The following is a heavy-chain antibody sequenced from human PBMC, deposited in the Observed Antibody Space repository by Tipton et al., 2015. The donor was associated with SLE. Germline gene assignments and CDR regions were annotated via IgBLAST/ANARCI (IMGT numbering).Heavy chain of an antibody. CDR2: SNPSGST. CDR3: ARGAKERITLVRVRPYYFDY. Sequence: TLSLTCTVSGGSISSSDYYWSWIRQPPGKGLEWIGESNPSGSTNYNPSHKSRVTISVDTSKNQLSLKLTSVTAADSAVYFCARGAKERITLVRVRPYYFDYWGQGRLVTVSS. V-gene: IGHV4-34*01. J-gene: IGHJ4*01. D-gene: IGHD3-10*01. CDR1: GGSISSSDYY.